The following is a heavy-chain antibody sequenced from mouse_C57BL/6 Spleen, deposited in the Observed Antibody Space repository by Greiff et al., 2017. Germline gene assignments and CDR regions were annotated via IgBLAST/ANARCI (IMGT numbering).Heavy chain of an antibody. J-gene: IGHJ3*01. D-gene: IGHD1-1*01. V-gene: IGHV1-15*01. Sequence: QVQLQQSGAELVRPGASVTLSCKASGYTFTDYEMHWVKQTPVHGLEWIGAIDPETGGTAYNQKFKGKAILTADKSSSTAYMELRSLTSEDSAVYYCKRGNYYGRGAAWFAYWGQGTLVTVSA. CDR2: IDPETGGT. CDR1: GYTFTDYE. CDR3: KRGNYYGRGAAWFAY.